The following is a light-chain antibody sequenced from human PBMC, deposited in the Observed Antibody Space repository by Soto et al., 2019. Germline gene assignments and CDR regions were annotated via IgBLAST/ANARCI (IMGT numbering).Light chain of an antibody. CDR3: QQRASWVT. J-gene: IGKJ5*01. CDR2: DAS. CDR1: ESGSSY. V-gene: IGKV3-11*01. Sequence: EIVLTQSPATLSLSPGDTATFSCRDSESGSSYLAWFQQQPGQARRLLIYDASTRATGNPARFSGSGSETDFTLTISSLEPEDFAVYYCQQRASWVTFGQGTRLEIK.